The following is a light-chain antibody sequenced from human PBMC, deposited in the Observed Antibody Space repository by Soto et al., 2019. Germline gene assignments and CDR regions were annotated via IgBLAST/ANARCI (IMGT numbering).Light chain of an antibody. CDR3: HQCDSSPWT. J-gene: IGKJ1*01. CDR2: GAS. CDR1: QILSSNY. Sequence: EIVLTQSPCTLSFSAWERSTLSFMASQILSSNYLAWYQQKPGQAPRLLIYGASSGATGIPDRFSGSGSGTDFTLTISRLEPEDFAVFYCHQCDSSPWTFGQGTKVDIK. V-gene: IGKV3-20*01.